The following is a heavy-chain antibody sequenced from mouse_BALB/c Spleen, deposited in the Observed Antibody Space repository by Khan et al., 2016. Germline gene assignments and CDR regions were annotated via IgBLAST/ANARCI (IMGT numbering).Heavy chain of an antibody. CDR2: IWSGGST. D-gene: IGHD2-1*01. J-gene: IGHJ4*01. V-gene: IGHV2-2*02. CDR1: GFSLTSYG. CDR3: APTYGKGAMDY. Sequence: VQLQESGPGLVQPSQRLSITCTVSGFSLTSYGVHWVRQSPGKGLEWLGVIWSGGSTDYNAAFISRPSISKDNSKSKVCDKMNSLQANDTAMYSFAPTYGKGAMDYWGQGTAVTVSS.